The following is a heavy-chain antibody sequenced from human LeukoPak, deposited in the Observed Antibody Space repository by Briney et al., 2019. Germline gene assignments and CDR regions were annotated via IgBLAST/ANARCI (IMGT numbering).Heavy chain of an antibody. CDR1: GFTFSSYG. Sequence: GPLRLSCAASGFTFSSYGMHWVRQAPGKGLEWVAVISYDGSNKYYADSVKGRFTISRDNSKNTLYLQMNSLRAEDTAVYYCAKARGFPGQYQLPYYYYYGMDVWGQGTTVTVSS. D-gene: IGHD2-2*01. CDR2: ISYDGSNK. V-gene: IGHV3-30*18. CDR3: AKARGFPGQYQLPYYYYYGMDV. J-gene: IGHJ6*02.